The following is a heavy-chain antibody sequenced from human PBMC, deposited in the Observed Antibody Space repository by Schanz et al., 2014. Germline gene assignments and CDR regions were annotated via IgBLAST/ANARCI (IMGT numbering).Heavy chain of an antibody. CDR3: AKQHGVIQQVSDY. D-gene: IGHD3-22*01. Sequence: QVQLVESGGGVVQPGRSLRLSCATSGLNFDYYGMNWVRQAPGKGLEWVANIGYDGSEKYYVDSVKGRFTISRDNSKNRLYVQKKSLRVEDTAVYYCAKQHGVIQQVSDYWGQGTLVTVSS. CDR2: IGYDGSEK. J-gene: IGHJ4*02. CDR1: GLNFDYYG. V-gene: IGHV3-33*06.